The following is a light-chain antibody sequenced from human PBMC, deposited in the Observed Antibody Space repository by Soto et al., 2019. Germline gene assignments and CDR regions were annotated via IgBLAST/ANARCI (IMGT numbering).Light chain of an antibody. Sequence: EVVLTQSPATLSLSPGERATLSCRASQSVRTSLAWYQHKPGQAPRLVIYDASLRANGVPARFGGRGSGTDFTLTINSLEPEDFAVYYCQQRNVWPPITFGQGTRLEIK. V-gene: IGKV3-11*01. CDR1: QSVRTS. J-gene: IGKJ5*01. CDR3: QQRNVWPPIT. CDR2: DAS.